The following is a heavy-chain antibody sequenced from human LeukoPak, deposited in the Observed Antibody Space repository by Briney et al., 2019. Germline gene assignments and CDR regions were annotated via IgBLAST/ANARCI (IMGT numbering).Heavy chain of an antibody. J-gene: IGHJ6*03. CDR3: ARGGALDYGDYYYYYYYMDV. CDR2: INPNSGGT. Sequence: GASVKVSCKASGYTFTGYYMHWVRQAPGQGLEWMGWINPNSGGTNYAQKFQGRVTMTRDTSISTAYMELSRLRSDDTAVYYCARGGALDYGDYYYYYYYMDVWGKGTTVTVSS. CDR1: GYTFTGYY. V-gene: IGHV1-2*02. D-gene: IGHD4-17*01.